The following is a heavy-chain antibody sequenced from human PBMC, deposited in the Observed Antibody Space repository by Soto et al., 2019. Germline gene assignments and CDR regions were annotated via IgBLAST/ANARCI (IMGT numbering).Heavy chain of an antibody. Sequence: SETLSLTCTVSGGSISSYYWSWIRQPPGKGLEWVGYIYYSGSTNYNPSHKSRVTISVDTSKNQFSLKLTSVTATDTAVYYCVRHSIYGEFDSWGQGTQVTVSS. J-gene: IGHJ4*02. CDR2: IYYSGST. CDR1: GGSISSYY. V-gene: IGHV4-59*08. D-gene: IGHD2-21*01. CDR3: VRHSIYGEFDS.